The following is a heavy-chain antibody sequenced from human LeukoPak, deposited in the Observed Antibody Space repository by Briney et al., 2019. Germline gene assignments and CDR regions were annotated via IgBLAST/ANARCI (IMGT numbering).Heavy chain of an antibody. CDR3: ARDRSSSKAGCDAFDI. D-gene: IGHD6-13*01. CDR2: IIPIFGTA. J-gene: IGHJ3*02. Sequence: SVKVSCKASGYTFTSYGISWVRQAPGQGLEWMGGIIPIFGTANYAQKFQGRVTITADKSTSTACMELSSLRSEDTAVYYCARDRSSSKAGCDAFDIWGQGTMVTVSS. V-gene: IGHV1-69*06. CDR1: GYTFTSYG.